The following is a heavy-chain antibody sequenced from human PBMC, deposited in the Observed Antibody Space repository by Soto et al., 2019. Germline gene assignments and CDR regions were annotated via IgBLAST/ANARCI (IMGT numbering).Heavy chain of an antibody. CDR3: ARADWQQLVFSAFDP. D-gene: IGHD6-13*01. CDR2: IYHSGST. J-gene: IGHJ5*02. CDR1: GGSISSGGYS. V-gene: IGHV4-30-2*01. Sequence: PSETLSLTCAVSGGSISSGGYSWSWIRQPPGKGLEWIGYIYHSGSTYYNPSLKSRVTISVDTSKNQFSLKLSSVTAADTAVYYCARADWQQLVFSAFDPWGQGTLVTVSS.